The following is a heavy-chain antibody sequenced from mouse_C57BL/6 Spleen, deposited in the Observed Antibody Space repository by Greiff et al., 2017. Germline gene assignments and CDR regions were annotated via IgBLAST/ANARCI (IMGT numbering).Heavy chain of an antibody. V-gene: IGHV14-2*01. D-gene: IGHD1-1*01. CDR3: ARGGYGSCYEYDLDY. Sequence: EVKLLESGAELVKPGASVKLSCTASGFNIKDYYMHWVKQRTEQGLEWIGRIDPEDGGTKYAPKFQGKATITSDPSANTAYLQLSSLTSEDTAGDYCARGGYGSCYEYDLDYGGQGTTLTVSS. CDR1: GFNIKDYY. CDR2: IDPEDGGT. J-gene: IGHJ2*01.